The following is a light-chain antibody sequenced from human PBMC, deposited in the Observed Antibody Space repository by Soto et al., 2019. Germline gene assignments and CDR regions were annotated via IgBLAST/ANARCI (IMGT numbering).Light chain of an antibody. CDR2: DAS. J-gene: IGKJ5*01. V-gene: IGKV3-11*01. Sequence: EIVLTQSPGTLCLSPGGRATLSCRASQSVSRNLAWYQQKPGQAPRLLIYDASNRATGIPARFSGSGSVTDFTLTISSLEPEDFAVYYCQQRENGITFGQGTRLEIK. CDR1: QSVSRN. CDR3: QQRENGIT.